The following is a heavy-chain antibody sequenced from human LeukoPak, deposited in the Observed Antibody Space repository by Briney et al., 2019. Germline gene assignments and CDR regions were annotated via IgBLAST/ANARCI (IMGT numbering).Heavy chain of an antibody. CDR3: ARDRRGFDWFDH. CDR2: IYHSGST. Sequence: PSETLSLXCTVSGYSISSGYYWGWIRQPPGQGLEWIGSIYHSGSTYYNPSHKSRVTISVDTSKNQFSLKLSSVTAADTAVYYCARDRRGFDWFDHWGQGTLVTVSS. J-gene: IGHJ5*02. V-gene: IGHV4-38-2*02. CDR1: GYSISSGYY. D-gene: IGHD3-10*01.